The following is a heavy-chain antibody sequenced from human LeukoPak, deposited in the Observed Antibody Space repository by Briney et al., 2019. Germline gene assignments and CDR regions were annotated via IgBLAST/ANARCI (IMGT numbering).Heavy chain of an antibody. CDR1: GYSFTSYW. Sequence: GESLKISCKGSGYSFTSYWIGWVRQMPGKGLEWMGIIYPGDSDTRYSPSFQGQVTISADKSISTAYLQWSSLKASDTAMYYCARRARNKGSGWYYFDYWGQGTLVTVSS. V-gene: IGHV5-51*01. CDR2: IYPGDSDT. CDR3: ARRARNKGSGWYYFDY. D-gene: IGHD6-19*01. J-gene: IGHJ4*02.